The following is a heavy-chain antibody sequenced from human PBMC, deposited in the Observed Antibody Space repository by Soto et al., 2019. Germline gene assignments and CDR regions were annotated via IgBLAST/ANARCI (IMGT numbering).Heavy chain of an antibody. CDR1: GYTFTSYA. D-gene: IGHD4-17*01. Sequence: ASVKVSCKASGYTFTSYAMHWVRQAPGQRLEWMGWINAGNSNTKYSQKFQGRVSITRDTSASTAYMELSSLRSDDTAVYYCARFLGATVTTPGGYWGQGTLVTVSS. CDR3: ARFLGATVTTPGGY. V-gene: IGHV1-3*01. J-gene: IGHJ4*02. CDR2: INAGNSNT.